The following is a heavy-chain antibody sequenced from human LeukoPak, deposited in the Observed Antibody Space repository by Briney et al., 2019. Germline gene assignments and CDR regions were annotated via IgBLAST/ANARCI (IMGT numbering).Heavy chain of an antibody. J-gene: IGHJ4*02. V-gene: IGHV3-30*02. Sequence: GGSLRLSCAASGFTFSSYGMHWVRQAPGKGLEWVAFIRYDGSNKYYADSVKGRFTISRDNSKNTLYLQMNSLRAEDTAVYYRAKARRHYYDSSGPLGDYWGQGTLVTVSS. CDR2: IRYDGSNK. CDR3: AKARRHYYDSSGPLGDY. D-gene: IGHD3-22*01. CDR1: GFTFSSYG.